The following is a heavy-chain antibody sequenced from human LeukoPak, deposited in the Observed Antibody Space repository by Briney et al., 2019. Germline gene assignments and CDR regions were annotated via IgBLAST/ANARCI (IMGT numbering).Heavy chain of an antibody. D-gene: IGHD4-17*01. V-gene: IGHV3-20*04. CDR1: GFTFDDYG. J-gene: IGHJ6*03. CDR3: ARDGDYGTYYYYMDV. Sequence: GGSLRLSCAASGFTFDDYGMSWVRQAPGKGLEWVSGINWNGGSTGYADSVKGRFTISRDNAKNSLYLQMNSLRAEDTALYYCARDGDYGTYYYYMDVWGKGTTVTVS. CDR2: INWNGGST.